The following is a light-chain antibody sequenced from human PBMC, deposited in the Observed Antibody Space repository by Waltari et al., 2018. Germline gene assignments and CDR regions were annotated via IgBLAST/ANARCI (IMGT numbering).Light chain of an antibody. CDR1: QSVSSY. CDR2: EAS. V-gene: IGKV3-11*01. Sequence: EIVLTQSPATLSLSPGERATLSCRASQSVSSYLAWYQQKPGQAPRRRIYEASNRATGIPARFSGSGSGTDFTLTISSLEPEDFAVYYCQQRSNWPPYTFGQGTKLEIK. CDR3: QQRSNWPPYT. J-gene: IGKJ2*01.